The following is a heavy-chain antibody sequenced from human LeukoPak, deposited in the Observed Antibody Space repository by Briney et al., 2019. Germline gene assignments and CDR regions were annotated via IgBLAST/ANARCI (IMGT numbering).Heavy chain of an antibody. CDR2: IRSKICGGTA. Sequence: GGSLRLSCAASGFTFSSYSMNWVRQAPGKGLERVGFIRSKICGGTAEYAASVQGRFTSSRDDSKGLAYMHMNSLKTEATTTXXCTRDQTPYYWGQGTLVTVSS. J-gene: IGHJ4*02. V-gene: IGHV3-49*04. CDR3: TRDQTPYY. CDR1: GFTFSSYS.